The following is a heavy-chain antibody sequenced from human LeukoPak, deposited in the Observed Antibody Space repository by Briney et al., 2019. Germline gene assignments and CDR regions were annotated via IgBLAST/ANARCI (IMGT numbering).Heavy chain of an antibody. CDR3: ARSDTFGGVMAFDAFDI. D-gene: IGHD3-16*01. J-gene: IGHJ3*02. Sequence: SETLSLTCNVFGGSITNYYWSWVRQPPGKGLEWIGFVFYTGSTTYNPSLRSRVTISLDTPNKQFSLKLSSMTAADTAIYYCARSDTFGGVMAFDAFDIWGQGTMVTVSS. CDR1: GGSITNYY. V-gene: IGHV4-59*01. CDR2: VFYTGST.